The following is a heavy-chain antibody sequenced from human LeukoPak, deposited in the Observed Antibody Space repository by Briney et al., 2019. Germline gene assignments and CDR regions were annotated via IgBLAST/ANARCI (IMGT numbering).Heavy chain of an antibody. J-gene: IGHJ6*03. Sequence: SETLSLTCTVSDDSITMYYWTWIRHPPGKGLEWIVYVDHTGSTKFNPSLNGRVSISRDTSNNFFSLRLRSVTAADTAVYFCARGRVSSSTWYSTYYYFFYMDFWGKGTTVTVSS. CDR2: VDHTGST. CDR3: ARGRVSSSTWYSTYYYFFYMDF. CDR1: DDSITMYY. D-gene: IGHD4-11*01. V-gene: IGHV4-59*01.